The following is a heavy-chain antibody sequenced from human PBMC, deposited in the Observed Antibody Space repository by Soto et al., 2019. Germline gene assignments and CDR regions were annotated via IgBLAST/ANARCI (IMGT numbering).Heavy chain of an antibody. Sequence: ASVKVSCKASGGTFSSYAISWVRQAPGQGLEWMGGIIPIFGTANYAQKFQGRVTITADESTSTAYMELSSLRSEDTAVYYCARDRGSGYFYYYYGMDVWGQGTTVTVSS. CDR3: ARDRGSGYFYYYYGMDV. V-gene: IGHV1-69*13. J-gene: IGHJ6*02. CDR2: IIPIFGTA. CDR1: GGTFSSYA. D-gene: IGHD3-22*01.